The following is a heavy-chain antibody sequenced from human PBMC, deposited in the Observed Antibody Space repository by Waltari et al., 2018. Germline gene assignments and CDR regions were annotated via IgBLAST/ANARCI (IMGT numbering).Heavy chain of an antibody. CDR3: ARTLAGSGSYFPDF. CDR2: IYPSDSDT. CDR1: GYSFTSYW. D-gene: IGHD3-10*01. Sequence: EVQLVQSGAQVKKPGESLKISCKSSGYSFTSYWIGWVRQMPGKGLEWLGIIYPSDSDTRYSPSFQGQVTISANKSISTAYLQWSSLKASDTAMYYCARTLAGSGSYFPDFWGPGTQVTVSS. J-gene: IGHJ4*02. V-gene: IGHV5-51*01.